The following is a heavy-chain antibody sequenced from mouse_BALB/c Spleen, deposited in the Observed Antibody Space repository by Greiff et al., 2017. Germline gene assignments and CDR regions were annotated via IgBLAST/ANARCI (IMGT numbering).Heavy chain of an antibody. J-gene: IGHJ4*01. CDR3: ARWLLTYYAMDY. Sequence: VQLKQSGPELVKPGASMKISCKASGYSFTGYTMNWVKQSHGKNREWIGLINPYNGGTSYNQKFKDKATVTVDKSSSTAYMELLSLTSEDSAVYYCARWLLTYYAMDYWGQGTSVTVSS. D-gene: IGHD2-3*01. V-gene: IGHV1-18*01. CDR2: INPYNGGT. CDR1: GYSFTGYT.